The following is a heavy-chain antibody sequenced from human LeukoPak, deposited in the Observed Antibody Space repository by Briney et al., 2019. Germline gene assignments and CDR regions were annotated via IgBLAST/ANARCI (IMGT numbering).Heavy chain of an antibody. CDR1: GLIFSDYY. D-gene: IGHD3-3*01. Sequence: GGSLRLSCEVSGLIFSDYYMGWFRQAPGKGLEWVSYISSTGAVTFYEDSVKGRFTISRDHAKNVPYLELYSLRVEDTAVYYCATEPHYDVDYWGQGTLVTVSS. CDR2: ISSTGAVT. J-gene: IGHJ4*02. V-gene: IGHV3-11*04. CDR3: ATEPHYDVDY.